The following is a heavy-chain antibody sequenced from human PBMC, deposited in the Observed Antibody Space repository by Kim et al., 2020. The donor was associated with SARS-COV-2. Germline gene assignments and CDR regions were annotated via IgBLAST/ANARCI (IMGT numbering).Heavy chain of an antibody. D-gene: IGHD3-22*01. Sequence: AKCCYPISRDNAKNSLYLRMNSLRAEDTAVYYCARAYYDSSGYYYSIDYWGQGTLVTVSS. CDR3: ARAYYDSSGYYYSIDY. J-gene: IGHJ4*02. V-gene: IGHV3-11*06.